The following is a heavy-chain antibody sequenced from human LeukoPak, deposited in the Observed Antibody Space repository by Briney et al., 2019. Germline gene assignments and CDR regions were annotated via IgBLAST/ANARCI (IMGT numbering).Heavy chain of an antibody. Sequence: PGGSLRLSCAASGFTFDDYAMHWVRQAPGKGLEWVSGISWNSGSIGYADSVKGRFTISRDNAKNSLYLQMNSLRAEDTALYYCAKDISPRKAAGTIYYYYGMDVWGQGTTVTVSS. V-gene: IGHV3-9*01. CDR3: AKDISPRKAAGTIYYYYGMDV. J-gene: IGHJ6*02. D-gene: IGHD6-13*01. CDR1: GFTFDDYA. CDR2: ISWNSGSI.